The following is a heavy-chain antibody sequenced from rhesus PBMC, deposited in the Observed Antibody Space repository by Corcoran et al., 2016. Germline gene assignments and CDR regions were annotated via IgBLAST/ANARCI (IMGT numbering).Heavy chain of an antibody. CDR2: IYGGRGST. Sequence: QVQLQESGPGLVKPSETLSLTCAVSGGSISSSNWWSWIRQSPGKGLELVGYIYGGRGSTSYNPCLKSRVNMSTDTSKNQLSLKLSSVTAADTAVYYCARGRGRAFDFWGQGLRVTVSS. CDR1: GGSISSSNW. V-gene: IGHV4S7*01. J-gene: IGHJ3*01. D-gene: IGHD2-21*01. CDR3: ARGRGRAFDF.